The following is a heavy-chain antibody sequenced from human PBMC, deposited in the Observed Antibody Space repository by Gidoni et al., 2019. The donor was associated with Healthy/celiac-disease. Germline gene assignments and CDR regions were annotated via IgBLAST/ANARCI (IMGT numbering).Heavy chain of an antibody. V-gene: IGHV1-69*04. CDR2: ISPILGIA. Sequence: QVQLVQSGAEVKKPGSSVKVSCKAPGGPFSSYAISWVRQAPGQGLEGMGRISPILGIANYAQKFQGRVTITADKSTSTAYMELSSLRSEDTAVYYCARDLGIVGATSAFDYWGQGTLVTVSS. CDR3: ARDLGIVGATSAFDY. CDR1: GGPFSSYA. D-gene: IGHD1-26*01. J-gene: IGHJ4*02.